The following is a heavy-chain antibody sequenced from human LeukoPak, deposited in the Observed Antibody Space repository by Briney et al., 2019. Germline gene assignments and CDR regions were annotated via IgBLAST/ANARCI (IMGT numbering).Heavy chain of an antibody. CDR1: GGSISGYY. CDR2: IYTSGTS. J-gene: IGHJ4*02. Sequence: SETLSLTCTVSGGSISGYYWSWIRQPAGKGLEWIGRIYTSGTSNYNPSLKSRVTMSVDTSKNQFSLKLSSVTAADTAVYYCARDRITIFGVVSPFDYWGQGTLVTVSS. V-gene: IGHV4-4*07. D-gene: IGHD3-3*01. CDR3: ARDRITIFGVVSPFDY.